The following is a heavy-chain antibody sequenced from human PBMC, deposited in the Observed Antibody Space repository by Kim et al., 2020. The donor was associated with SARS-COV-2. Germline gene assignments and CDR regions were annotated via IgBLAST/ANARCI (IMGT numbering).Heavy chain of an antibody. Sequence: ASVKVSCKTSGYPFSGFYIHWVRQAPGQGLEWMGWISPNNGATKYAVASQGRVTMTRDTSINTAYLELSRLKFDDTAIYFCARGSDYHGLDVWGRGTTITVSS. J-gene: IGHJ6*02. CDR3: ARGSDYHGLDV. V-gene: IGHV1-2*02. CDR1: GYPFSGFY. CDR2: ISPNNGAT.